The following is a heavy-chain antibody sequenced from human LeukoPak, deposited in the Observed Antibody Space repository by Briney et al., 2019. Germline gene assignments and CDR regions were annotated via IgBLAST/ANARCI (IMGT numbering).Heavy chain of an antibody. Sequence: HPGRSLRLSCAASGFTFSHYAMHWVRQAPGKGLEWVAVISFDGTNKFYADSVKGRFTISGDNSKNALYLQMNSLRAEDTAVYYCAKGGYYERPWYFDYWGQGTLVTVSS. CDR1: GFTFSHYA. CDR2: ISFDGTNK. CDR3: AKGGYYERPWYFDY. V-gene: IGHV3-30*18. J-gene: IGHJ4*02. D-gene: IGHD3-22*01.